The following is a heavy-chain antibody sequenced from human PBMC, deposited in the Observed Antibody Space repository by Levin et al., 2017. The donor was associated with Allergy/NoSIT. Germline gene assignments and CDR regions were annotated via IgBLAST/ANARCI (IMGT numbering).Heavy chain of an antibody. D-gene: IGHD3-10*01. CDR1: GGSISSGDYY. V-gene: IGHV4-30-4*01. CDR3: ARAGDLMWFDP. Sequence: SETLSLTCTVSGGSISSGDYYWSWIRQPPGKGLEWIGYIYYSGSTYYNPSLKSRVTISVDTSKNQFSLKLSSVTAADTAVYYCARAGDLMWFDPWGQGTLVTVSS. J-gene: IGHJ5*02. CDR2: IYYSGST.